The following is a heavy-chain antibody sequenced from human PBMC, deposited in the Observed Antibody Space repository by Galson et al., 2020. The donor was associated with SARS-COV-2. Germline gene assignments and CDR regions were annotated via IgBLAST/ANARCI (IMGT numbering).Heavy chain of an antibody. D-gene: IGHD2-2*01. J-gene: IGHJ5*02. CDR3: ARDNAQWYCSSTSCYEGWFDP. CDR2: IYYSGST. Sequence: SETLSLTCTVSGGSISSGGYYWSIRQHPGKGLEWIGYIYYSGSTYYNPSLKSRVTISVDTSKNQFSLKLSSVTAADTAVYYCARDNAQWYCSSTSCYEGWFDPWGQGTLVTVSS. CDR1: GGSISSGGYY. V-gene: IGHV4-31*03.